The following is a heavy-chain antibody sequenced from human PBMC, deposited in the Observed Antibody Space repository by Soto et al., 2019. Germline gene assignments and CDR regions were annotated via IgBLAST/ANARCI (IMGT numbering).Heavy chain of an antibody. CDR1: GASISSYY. CDR2: ISGIGIS. CDR3: ARGTISLTLGGVTEVIIYFDX. D-gene: IGHD3-16*01. V-gene: IGHV4-59*13. J-gene: IGHJ5*02. Sequence: RSLACTVSGASISSYYWTCIRQPPGKGLEWIGYISGIGISNYNPSLKRLAIVSSDTSKNQFSLNLRSVTAFDTAVYYCARGTISLTLGGVTEVIIYFDXWGQGSLVTVSX.